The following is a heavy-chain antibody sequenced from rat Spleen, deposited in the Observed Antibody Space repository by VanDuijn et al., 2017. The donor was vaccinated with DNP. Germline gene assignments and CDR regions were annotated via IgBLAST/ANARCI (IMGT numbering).Heavy chain of an antibody. V-gene: IGHV5-25*01. Sequence: EVQLVESGGGLVQPGRSMKLSCAASGFTFSNSDMAWVRQAPTKGLEWVASIGSPAYAPYYADSVKGRFTISRDNAKSTLYLQMNSLRSEDMATYYCTRLNYPAWGQGTLVTVSS. CDR2: IGSPAYAP. J-gene: IGHJ3*01. CDR1: GFTFSNSD. CDR3: TRLNYPA. D-gene: IGHD1-4*01.